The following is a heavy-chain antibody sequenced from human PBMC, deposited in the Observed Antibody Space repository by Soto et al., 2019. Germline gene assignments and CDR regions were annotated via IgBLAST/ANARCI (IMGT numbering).Heavy chain of an antibody. V-gene: IGHV3-74*01. D-gene: IGHD6-13*01. CDR1: GFTFSSYW. J-gene: IGHJ6*02. CDR2: INSDGSST. CDR3: ARDQGVAAARHYYYYYGMDV. Sequence: GGSLRLSCAASGFTFSSYWMHWVRQAPGKGLVWVSRINSDGSSTSYADSVKGRLTISRDNAKNTLYLQMNSLRAEDTAVYYCARDQGVAAARHYYYYYGMDVWGQGTTVTVSS.